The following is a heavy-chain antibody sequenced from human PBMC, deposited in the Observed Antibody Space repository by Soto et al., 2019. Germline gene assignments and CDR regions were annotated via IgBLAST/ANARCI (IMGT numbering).Heavy chain of an antibody. D-gene: IGHD3-10*01. V-gene: IGHV1-69*13. J-gene: IGHJ6*02. CDR1: GCTFSSYA. CDR2: IIPIFGTA. Sequence: SVKASCKASGCTFSSYAISWVRQAPGQGLEWMGGIIPIFGTANYAQKFQGRVTITADESTSTAYMELSSLRSEDTPVYYCARVSVESGSGSYYNVYYSPYGMDVWCHGTRVTVSS. CDR3: ARVSVESGSGSYYNVYYSPYGMDV.